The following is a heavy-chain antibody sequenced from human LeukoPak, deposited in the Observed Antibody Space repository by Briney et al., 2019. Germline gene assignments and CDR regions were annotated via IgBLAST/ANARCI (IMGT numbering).Heavy chain of an antibody. V-gene: IGHV3-23*01. J-gene: IGHJ3*02. CDR2: ISGSGGST. D-gene: IGHD1-26*01. CDR3: AKVGIVGATGAFDI. CDR1: GFTFSSYA. Sequence: PGGPLRLSCAASGFTFSSYAMSWVRQAPGKGLEWVPAISGSGGSTYYADSVKGRFTISRDNSKNTLYLQMNSLGAEDTAVYYCAKVGIVGATGAFDIWGQGTMVTVSS.